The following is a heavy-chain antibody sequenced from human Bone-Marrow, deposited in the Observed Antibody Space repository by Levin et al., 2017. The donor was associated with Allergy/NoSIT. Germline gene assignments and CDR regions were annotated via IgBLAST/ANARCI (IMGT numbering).Heavy chain of an antibody. Sequence: KMSGPTLVKPTQTLTLTCSLSGFSLTSRPVGVGWIRQSPGKALEWLAAAYWDDDNRYNPSLRSRLSVTKDTSKNQVVLTMTNIDPADTATYFCGHRRDYNGVWDGGVIDYWGQGVLVTVSS. CDR2: AYWDDDN. CDR1: GFSLTSRPVG. CDR3: GHRRDYNGVWDGGVIDY. J-gene: IGHJ4*02. V-gene: IGHV2-5*02. D-gene: IGHD3-16*01.